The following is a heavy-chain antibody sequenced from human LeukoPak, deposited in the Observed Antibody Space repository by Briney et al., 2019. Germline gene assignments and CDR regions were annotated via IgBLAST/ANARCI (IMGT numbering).Heavy chain of an antibody. Sequence: SVKVSCKASGGTFSSYAISWVRQAPGQGLEWRGGIIPISGTANYAQKFQGRVTITADESTSTDYMELSSLRSEDTAVYYCARVEGGLLWFGEGTAFDIWGQGTMVTVSS. J-gene: IGHJ3*02. D-gene: IGHD3-10*01. V-gene: IGHV1-69*13. CDR1: GGTFSSYA. CDR3: ARVEGGLLWFGEGTAFDI. CDR2: IIPISGTA.